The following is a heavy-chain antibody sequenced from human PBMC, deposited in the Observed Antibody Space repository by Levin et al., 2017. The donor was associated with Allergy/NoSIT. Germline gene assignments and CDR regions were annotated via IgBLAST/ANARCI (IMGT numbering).Heavy chain of an antibody. Sequence: GGSLRLSCAASGFTFSSYAMHWVRQAPGKGLEWVAVISYDGSNKYYADSVKGRFTISRDNSKNTLYLQMNSLRAEDTAVYYCARGEVGIVVVPAAYYFDYWGQGTLVTVSS. CDR1: GFTFSSYA. V-gene: IGHV3-30-3*01. CDR2: ISYDGSNK. D-gene: IGHD2-2*01. CDR3: ARGEVGIVVVPAAYYFDY. J-gene: IGHJ4*02.